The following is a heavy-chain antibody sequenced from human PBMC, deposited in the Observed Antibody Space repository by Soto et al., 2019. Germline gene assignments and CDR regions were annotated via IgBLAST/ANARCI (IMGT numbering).Heavy chain of an antibody. V-gene: IGHV3-23*01. D-gene: IGHD3-16*01. Sequence: PGGSLRLSCAASGFTFSSHAMSWVRQAPGKGLEWVSTISDSGGSTYYADSVKGRFTVSRDDSKNTLYLQMNTLRAGDTAAYYCAKAPGLRYFDFWGQGALVTAPQ. J-gene: IGHJ4*02. CDR2: ISDSGGST. CDR1: GFTFSSHA. CDR3: AKAPGLRYFDF.